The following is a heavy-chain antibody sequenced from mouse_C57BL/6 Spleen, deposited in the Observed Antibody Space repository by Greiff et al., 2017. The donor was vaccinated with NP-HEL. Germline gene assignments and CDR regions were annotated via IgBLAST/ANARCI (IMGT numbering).Heavy chain of an antibody. V-gene: IGHV1-50*01. CDR1: GYTFTSYW. CDR3: ARRDFDV. Sequence: VQLQQSGAELVKPGASVKLSCKASGYTFTSYWMQWVKQRPGQGLEWIGEIDPSDSYTNYNQKFKGKATLTVDTSSSTAYMQLSSLTSEDSAVYYWARRDFDVWGTGTTVTVSS. J-gene: IGHJ1*03. CDR2: IDPSDSYT.